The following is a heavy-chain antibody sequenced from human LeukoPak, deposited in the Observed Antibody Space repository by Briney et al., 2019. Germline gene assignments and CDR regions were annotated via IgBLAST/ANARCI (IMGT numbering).Heavy chain of an antibody. CDR3: TGGLFWFGEFPHYFDS. D-gene: IGHD3-10*01. V-gene: IGHV1-18*01. CDR2: LSGYNGNT. CDR1: GYTFSIHG. J-gene: IGHJ4*02. Sequence: ASGTLSCNASGYTFSIHGIILARQAPGQGLEWMGWLSGYNGNTRYKEKFQDRGTMTSHATTDTTYIELRGLRCDDPASYYFTGGLFWFGEFPHYFDSWGQGTLVTVSS.